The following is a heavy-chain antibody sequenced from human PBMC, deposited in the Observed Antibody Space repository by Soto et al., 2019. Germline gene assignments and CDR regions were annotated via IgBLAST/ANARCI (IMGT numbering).Heavy chain of an antibody. V-gene: IGHV3-13*05. CDR1: GFTFRNYD. CDR2: ISAAGDP. Sequence: EVQLVESGGGLVQPGGSLRLSCEASGFTFRNYDMHWVRQGTGKGLEWVSGISAAGDPDYADSVEGRFNISRENAQNSFFLQMNSLRVGDTAVYYCARTDRDFYGLDVWGLGTTVIVSS. CDR3: ARTDRDFYGLDV. J-gene: IGHJ6*02.